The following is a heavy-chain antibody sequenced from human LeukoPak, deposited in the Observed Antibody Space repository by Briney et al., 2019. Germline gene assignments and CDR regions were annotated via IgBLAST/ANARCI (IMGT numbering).Heavy chain of an antibody. Sequence: GSLRLACAASGFNFNNYWMHWVRQTPGKGLEWVSRINSDGSTTTYADSVKGRFTISRENTKNMLYLQMNSLTAEDTAMYYCASLSQYPSAWFDPWGQGTLVTVSS. CDR3: ASLSQYPSAWFDP. V-gene: IGHV3-74*01. J-gene: IGHJ5*02. D-gene: IGHD2/OR15-2a*01. CDR1: GFNFNNYW. CDR2: INSDGSTT.